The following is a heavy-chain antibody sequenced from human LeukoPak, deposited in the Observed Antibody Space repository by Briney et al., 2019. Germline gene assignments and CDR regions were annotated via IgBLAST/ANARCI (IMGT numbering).Heavy chain of an antibody. D-gene: IGHD2-8*01. CDR2: INSDGSST. CDR3: ARWGTYCTNGVCTRYGFDY. J-gene: IGHJ4*02. CDR1: GFTFSSYW. V-gene: IGHV3-74*01. Sequence: GGSLRLSCAASGFTFSSYWMHWVRQAPGKGLVWVSRINSDGSSTSYADSVKGRFTISRDNAKNTLYLQMNSLRAEDTAVYYCARWGTYCTNGVCTRYGFDYWGQGTLVTVSS.